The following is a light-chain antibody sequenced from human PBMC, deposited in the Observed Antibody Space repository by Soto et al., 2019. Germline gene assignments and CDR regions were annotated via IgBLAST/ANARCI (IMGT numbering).Light chain of an antibody. CDR2: EVS. V-gene: IGLV2-14*01. CDR1: SSDVGDYNY. CDR3: SSDTSSSTPVV. Sequence: QSALTQSASVSGSPGQSITISCTGTSSDVGDYNYVSWYQQHPGKAPKLMIYEVSNRPSGVSNRFSGSKSGNTASLTISGLQAEDEADYYCSSDTSSSTPVVFGGGTKLTVL. J-gene: IGLJ2*01.